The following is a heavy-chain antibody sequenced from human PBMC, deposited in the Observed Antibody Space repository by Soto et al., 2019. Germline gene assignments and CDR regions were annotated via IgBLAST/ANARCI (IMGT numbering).Heavy chain of an antibody. CDR3: AQGSLTPGY. Sequence: PGGSLRLSCTASDFTFRNYVMSWVRQALGKGLEWVSGLSDTGEITYYADSVKGRFTISRDNSKNTLYLQLNSLRAEDTAVYYCAQGSLTPGYRGPGTLVTVSS. V-gene: IGHV3-23*01. CDR2: LSDTGEIT. CDR1: DFTFRNYV. J-gene: IGHJ4*02.